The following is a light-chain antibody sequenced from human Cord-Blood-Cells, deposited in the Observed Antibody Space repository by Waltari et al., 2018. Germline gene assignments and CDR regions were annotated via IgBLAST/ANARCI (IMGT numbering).Light chain of an antibody. J-gene: IGKJ5*01. CDR3: QQRSNWPIT. CDR1: QSVSSY. V-gene: IGKV3-11*01. CDR2: DAS. Sequence: EIVLTQSPATLSLSPGERATLSCRASQSVSSYLAWYQQKPGQAPRPLIYDASNRATGSPARVSGSGSGTDFTLTISSLEPEDFAVYYCQQRSNWPITFGQGTRLEIK.